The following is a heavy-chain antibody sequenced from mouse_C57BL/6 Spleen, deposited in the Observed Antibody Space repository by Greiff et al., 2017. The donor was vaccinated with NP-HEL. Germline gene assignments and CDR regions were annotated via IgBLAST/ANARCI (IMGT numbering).Heavy chain of an antibody. D-gene: IGHD2-3*01. J-gene: IGHJ4*01. Sequence: EVKVVESGGGLVKPGGSLKLSCAASGFTFSSYAMSWVRQTPEKRLEWVATISDGGSYTYYPDNVKGRFTISRDNAKNNLYLQMSHLKSEDTAMYYCARDGGYSYYYAMDYWGQGTSVTVSS. CDR1: GFTFSSYA. CDR3: ARDGGYSYYYAMDY. CDR2: ISDGGSYT. V-gene: IGHV5-4*01.